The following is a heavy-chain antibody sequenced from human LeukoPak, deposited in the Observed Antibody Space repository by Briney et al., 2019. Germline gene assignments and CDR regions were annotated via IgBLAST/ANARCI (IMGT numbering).Heavy chain of an antibody. D-gene: IGHD3-22*01. Sequence: GGSLRLSCAASGFTFSSYGMHWVRQAPGKGLEWVAFIRYDGSNKYYADSVKGRFTISRDNSKNTLYLQMNSLRAEDTAVYYCAKDLSDYYDSLGFDYWGQGTLVTVSS. CDR2: IRYDGSNK. J-gene: IGHJ4*02. V-gene: IGHV3-30*02. CDR3: AKDLSDYYDSLGFDY. CDR1: GFTFSSYG.